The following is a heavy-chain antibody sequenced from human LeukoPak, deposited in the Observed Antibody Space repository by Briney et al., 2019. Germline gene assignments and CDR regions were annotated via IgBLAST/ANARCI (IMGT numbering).Heavy chain of an antibody. Sequence: SVKVSCKASGGTFSSYAISWVRPAPGQGLEWMGRIIPILGIANYAQKFQGRVTITADKSTSTAYMELSSLRSEDTAVYYCARGDDILTGLADYWGQGTLVTVSS. CDR1: GGTFSSYA. J-gene: IGHJ4*02. V-gene: IGHV1-69*04. CDR2: IIPILGIA. CDR3: ARGDDILTGLADY. D-gene: IGHD3-9*01.